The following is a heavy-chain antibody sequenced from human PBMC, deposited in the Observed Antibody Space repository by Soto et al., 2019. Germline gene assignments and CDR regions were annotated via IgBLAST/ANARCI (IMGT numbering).Heavy chain of an antibody. CDR3: ARVYDYVWGSYRDY. D-gene: IGHD3-16*02. CDR1: GGTFSSYT. V-gene: IGHV1-69*02. J-gene: IGHJ4*02. CDR2: IIPILGIA. Sequence: SVKVSCKASGGTFSSYTISWVRQAPGQGLEWMGRIIPILGIANYAQKFQGRVTITADKSTSTAYMELSSLRSEDTAVYYCARVYDYVWGSYRDYWGQGTLVTVS.